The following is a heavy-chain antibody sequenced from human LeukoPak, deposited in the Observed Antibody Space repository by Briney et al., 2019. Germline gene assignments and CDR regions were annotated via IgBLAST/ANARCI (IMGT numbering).Heavy chain of an antibody. J-gene: IGHJ4*02. Sequence: GGSLRLSCAASGFTFSSYGMHWVRQAPGKGLEWVAVIWYDGSNKYYADSVKGRFTIPRDNSKNTLYLQMNSLRAEDTAVYYCARDRVPAAYFDYWGQGTLVTVSS. CDR2: IWYDGSNK. CDR3: ARDRVPAAYFDY. D-gene: IGHD2-2*01. CDR1: GFTFSSYG. V-gene: IGHV3-33*01.